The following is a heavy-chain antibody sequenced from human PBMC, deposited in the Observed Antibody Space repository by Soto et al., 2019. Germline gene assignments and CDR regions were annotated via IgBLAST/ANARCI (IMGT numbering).Heavy chain of an antibody. D-gene: IGHD4-4*01. V-gene: IGHV3-23*01. CDR3: AKRDRSNLSYFDD. J-gene: IGHJ4*02. Sequence: EVPLLESGGGLVQPGGSLRLSCAASGFTFSNYAMTWVRQAPGRGLEWVSVITGGGDTAYYADSVKGRFTISRDNSKNTLYLQMNSLGAEDTALYYCAKRDRSNLSYFDDWGQGTLVTVSS. CDR1: GFTFSNYA. CDR2: ITGGGDTA.